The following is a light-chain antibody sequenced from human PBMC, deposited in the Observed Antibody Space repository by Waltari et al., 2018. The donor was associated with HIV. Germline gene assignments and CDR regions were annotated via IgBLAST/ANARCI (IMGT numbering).Light chain of an antibody. V-gene: IGLV2-14*01. CDR2: EVS. J-gene: IGLJ2*01. CDR3: SSYTSSSTPL. CDR1: SSDVGGYNY. Sequence: QSALTQPASVSGSPGQSITISCTGTSSDVGGYNYFSWYQQHPGKAPKLMIYEVSNRPSGVSNRFSGSKSGNTASLTISGLQAEDEADYYCSSYTSSSTPLFGGGTKLTVL.